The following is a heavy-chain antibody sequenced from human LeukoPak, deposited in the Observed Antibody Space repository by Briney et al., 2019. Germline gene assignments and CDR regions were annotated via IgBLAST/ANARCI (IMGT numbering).Heavy chain of an antibody. CDR2: INPNSGGT. CDR1: GYTFTGYY. V-gene: IGHV1-2*02. CDR3: ARDPDFWSGYYDY. J-gene: IGHJ4*02. Sequence: ASVKVSCKASGYTFTGYYMHWVRQAPGQGLEWMGWINPNSGGTNYAQKFQGRVTMTRDTSISTAYMELSRLRSDDTAVYYCARDPDFWSGYYDYWGQGTLVTVSS. D-gene: IGHD3-3*01.